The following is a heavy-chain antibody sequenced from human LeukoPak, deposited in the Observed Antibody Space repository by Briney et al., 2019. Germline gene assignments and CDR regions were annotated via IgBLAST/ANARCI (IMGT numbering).Heavy chain of an antibody. Sequence: GGSLRLSCAASGFTFSDYYMSWIRQAPGKGLEWVSYISSSSSYTNYADSVKGRFTISRDNSKNTLYLQMNSLRAEDTAVYYCAREGPKLGITGQFDYWGQGTLVTVSS. V-gene: IGHV3-11*06. CDR2: ISSSSSYT. D-gene: IGHD7-27*01. CDR1: GFTFSDYY. CDR3: AREGPKLGITGQFDY. J-gene: IGHJ4*02.